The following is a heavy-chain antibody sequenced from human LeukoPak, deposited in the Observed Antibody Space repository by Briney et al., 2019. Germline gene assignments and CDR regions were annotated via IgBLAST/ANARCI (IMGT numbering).Heavy chain of an antibody. Sequence: GGSLRLSCAASGFTFDDYAMHWVRQAPGKGLVWVSRINSDGSSTSYADSVKGRFTISRDNAKNTLYLQMNSLRAEDTAVYYCARDIRITFGGPRFDPWGQGTLVTVSS. J-gene: IGHJ5*02. CDR1: GFTFDDYA. D-gene: IGHD3-16*01. V-gene: IGHV3-74*01. CDR2: INSDGSST. CDR3: ARDIRITFGGPRFDP.